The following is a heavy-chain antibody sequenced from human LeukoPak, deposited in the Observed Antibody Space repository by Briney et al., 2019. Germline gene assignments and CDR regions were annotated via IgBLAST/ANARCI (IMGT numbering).Heavy chain of an antibody. CDR2: MYHSGST. CDR3: ARGTTPRDV. Sequence: SETLSLTCTVSGGSISGYYWSWIRQPPGKGREWIGYMYHSGSTNYNPSLKSRVTISVDTSKNQFSLKLTSVTAADTAVYYCARGTTPRDVWGKGTTVTVSS. V-gene: IGHV4-59*01. CDR1: GGSISGYY. D-gene: IGHD1-1*01. J-gene: IGHJ6*04.